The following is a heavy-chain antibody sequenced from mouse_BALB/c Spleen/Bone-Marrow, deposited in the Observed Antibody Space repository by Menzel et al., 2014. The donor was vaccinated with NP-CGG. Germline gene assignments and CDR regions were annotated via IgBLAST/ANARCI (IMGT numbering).Heavy chain of an antibody. CDR2: ISSGGSYT. CDR3: ARQDYDWFAY. D-gene: IGHD2-4*01. Sequence: DVKLQESGGDLVKPGGSLKLSCAASGFTFSSYGMSWVRQTPDKRLEWVATISSGGSYTYYPDSVTGRFTISRDNAKNTLYLQMSSLKSEDTAMYYCARQDYDWFAYWGQGTLVTVSA. V-gene: IGHV5-6*02. J-gene: IGHJ3*01. CDR1: GFTFSSYG.